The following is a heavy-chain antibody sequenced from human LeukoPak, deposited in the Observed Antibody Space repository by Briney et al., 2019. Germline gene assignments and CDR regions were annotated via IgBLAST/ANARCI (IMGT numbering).Heavy chain of an antibody. J-gene: IGHJ6*02. Sequence: GASVKVSCKASGYTFTGYYMHWVRQAPGQGLEWMGWINPNSGGTNYAQKFQGRVTMTRDTSISTAYMELSRLRSDDTAVYYCAREKASWIQLWAPGGYGMDVWGQGTTVTVSS. D-gene: IGHD5-18*01. V-gene: IGHV1-2*02. CDR3: AREKASWIQLWAPGGYGMDV. CDR2: INPNSGGT. CDR1: GYTFTGYY.